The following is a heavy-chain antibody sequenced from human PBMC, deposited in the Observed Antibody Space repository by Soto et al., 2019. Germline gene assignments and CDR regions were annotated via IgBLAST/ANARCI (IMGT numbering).Heavy chain of an antibody. CDR1: HGSFCSDPFY. V-gene: IGHV4-31*03. Sequence: TLSVPSTVSHGSFCSDPFYCTWIRQHPGKGLEWIWYIYYRGNTYYRPSLKSRVSISIDTSQNQFSLRLNSLTAADTAVYYCARSGYGRSDFDHWGQGTLGTVS. J-gene: IGHJ4*01. D-gene: IGHD2-15*01. CDR2: IYYRGNT. CDR3: ARSGYGRSDFDH.